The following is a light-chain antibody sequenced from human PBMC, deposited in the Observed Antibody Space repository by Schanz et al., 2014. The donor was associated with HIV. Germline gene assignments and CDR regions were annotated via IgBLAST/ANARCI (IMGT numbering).Light chain of an antibody. V-gene: IGKV3-15*01. CDR3: QQYDNYSPT. CDR1: QTVSNN. Sequence: EIVLTQSPGTLSLSPGERATLSCRASQTVSNNLAWYQQKPGQAPRLLIYGASTRVTGIPARFSGSGSGTXFTLTISSLQPDDSATYYCQQYDNYSPTFGQGTKVEVK. J-gene: IGKJ1*01. CDR2: GAS.